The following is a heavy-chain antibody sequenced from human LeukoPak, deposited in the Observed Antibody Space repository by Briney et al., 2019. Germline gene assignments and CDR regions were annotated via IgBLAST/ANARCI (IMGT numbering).Heavy chain of an antibody. J-gene: IGHJ3*02. Sequence: GASVKVSCKASGYTFTSYDINWMRQAPGQGLEWVGWMNRNSGNTGYAQKFQGRVTMTRNTSISTAYMELSSLRSEDTAVYYCVTVHRTGHDAFDIWGQGTMVTVSS. V-gene: IGHV1-8*01. CDR1: GYTFTSYD. CDR2: MNRNSGNT. D-gene: IGHD3-10*01. CDR3: VTVHRTGHDAFDI.